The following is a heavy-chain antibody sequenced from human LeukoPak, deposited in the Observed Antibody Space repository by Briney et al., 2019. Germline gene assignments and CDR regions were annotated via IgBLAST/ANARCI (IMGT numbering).Heavy chain of an antibody. J-gene: IGHJ4*02. D-gene: IGHD3-22*01. CDR1: GFTFSSYA. Sequence: GGFLRLSCAASGFTFSSYAMTRVRQAPGKGLEWVSGISGSGSSTYYAESVKGRFTISRDNSKNTLFLQMNSLRAEDTAVYYCAKATLYYYESSGYYFYFDYWGQGTLVTVSS. CDR2: ISGSGSST. V-gene: IGHV3-23*01. CDR3: AKATLYYYESSGYYFYFDY.